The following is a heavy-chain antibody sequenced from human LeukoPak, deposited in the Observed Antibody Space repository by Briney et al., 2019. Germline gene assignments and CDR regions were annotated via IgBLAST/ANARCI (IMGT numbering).Heavy chain of an antibody. V-gene: IGHV3-30*04. D-gene: IGHD3-10*01. Sequence: GGSLRPSCAASGFTFSSYTIHWVRQAPGKGLEWVTLISHDGRNKNYADSVEGQFTISRDNSKRTLYLEVNSLRTEDTAVYYCARGSHQDYFGSMTYLFDYWGQGTLVTVSS. CDR2: ISHDGRNK. CDR1: GFTFSSYT. CDR3: ARGSHQDYFGSMTYLFDY. J-gene: IGHJ4*02.